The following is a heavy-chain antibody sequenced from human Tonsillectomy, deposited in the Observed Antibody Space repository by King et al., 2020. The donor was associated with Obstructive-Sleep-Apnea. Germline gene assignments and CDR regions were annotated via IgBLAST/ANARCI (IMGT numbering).Heavy chain of an antibody. Sequence: QLVQSGAEVRKPGASMKVSCKAAGYTFVNYFMHWVRQAPGQGLEWMGMINLSGGSPNYAQRFQDRVTMTRDTSTSTVYMGLSSLRFEDTAVYYCARAHSGSYFDVWGQGTLVTVSS. CDR1: GYTFVNYF. V-gene: IGHV1-46*01. D-gene: IGHD1-26*01. J-gene: IGHJ4*02. CDR2: INLSGGSP. CDR3: ARAHSGSYFDV.